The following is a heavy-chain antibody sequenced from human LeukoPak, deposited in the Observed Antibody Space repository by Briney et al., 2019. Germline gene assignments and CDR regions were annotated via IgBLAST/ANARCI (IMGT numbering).Heavy chain of an antibody. CDR2: ISYDGSNK. CDR3: ARGTPLYCGGDCYSGTFDY. V-gene: IGHV3-30*04. Sequence: GGSLRLSCAASGFTFSSYAMHSVRQAPGKGLEWVAVISYDGSNKYYADSVKGRFTISRDNSKNTLYLQMNSLRAEDTAVYYCARGTPLYCGGDCYSGTFDYWGQGTLVTVSS. D-gene: IGHD2-21*02. CDR1: GFTFSSYA. J-gene: IGHJ4*02.